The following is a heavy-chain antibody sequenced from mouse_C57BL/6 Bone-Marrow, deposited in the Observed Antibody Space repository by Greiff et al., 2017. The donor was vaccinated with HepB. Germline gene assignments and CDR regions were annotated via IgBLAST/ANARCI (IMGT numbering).Heavy chain of an antibody. CDR2: FHPYNDDT. D-gene: IGHD2-2*01. V-gene: IGHV1-47*01. CDR3: ARNYYGYDYWYFDV. J-gene: IGHJ1*03. CDR1: GYTFTTYP. Sequence: QVHVKQSGAELVKPGASVKMSCKASGYTFTTYPIEWMKQNHGKSLEWIGNFHPYNDDTKYNEKFKGKATLTVEKSSSTVYLALSRLTSDDSAVYYCARNYYGYDYWYFDVWGTGTTVTVSS.